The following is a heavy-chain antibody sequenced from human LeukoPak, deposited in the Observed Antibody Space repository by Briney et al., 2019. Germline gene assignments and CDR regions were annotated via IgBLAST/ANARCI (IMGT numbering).Heavy chain of an antibody. Sequence: GGSLRLSCAASGFTFSDYAMHWVRQAPGKGLEYVSAIGSNGDSIYYVNSVRGRFTISRDNSKNTLYLQMNSLRAEDTAVYYCARGPSGYHNTGGQGTLVTVSS. V-gene: IGHV3-64*01. CDR3: ARGPSGYHNT. CDR2: IGSNGDSI. CDR1: GFTFSDYA. D-gene: IGHD5-12*01. J-gene: IGHJ4*02.